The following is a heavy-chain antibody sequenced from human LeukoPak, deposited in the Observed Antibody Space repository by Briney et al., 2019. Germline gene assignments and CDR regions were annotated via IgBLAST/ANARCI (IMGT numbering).Heavy chain of an antibody. D-gene: IGHD6-19*01. CDR1: GYTFTSYG. CDR3: ARDISGRGWYSDGFDY. J-gene: IGHJ4*02. V-gene: IGHV1-18*01. Sequence: GASVKVSCKASGYTFTSYGISWVRQAPGQGLEWMGWISAYNGNTNYAQKLQGGVTMTTDTSTSTAYMELRSLRSDDTAVYYCARDISGRGWYSDGFDYWGQGTLVTVSS. CDR2: ISAYNGNT.